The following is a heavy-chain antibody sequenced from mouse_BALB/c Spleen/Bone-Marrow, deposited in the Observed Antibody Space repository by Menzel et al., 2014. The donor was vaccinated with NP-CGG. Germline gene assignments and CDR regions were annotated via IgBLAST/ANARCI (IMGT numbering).Heavy chain of an antibody. V-gene: IGHV5-12-1*01. CDR2: ISSGVGST. J-gene: IGHJ2*01. Sequence: EVQGVESGGGLVKPGGSLKLSCAASGFAFSSYDMSWVRQTPEKRLEWVAYISSGVGSTYYPDNVKGRFTISRDNAKNPLYLQKSSLKSEDTAMYYCARHRFYFVYWGQGTTLTVSS. CDR3: ARHRFYFVY. CDR1: GFAFSSYD.